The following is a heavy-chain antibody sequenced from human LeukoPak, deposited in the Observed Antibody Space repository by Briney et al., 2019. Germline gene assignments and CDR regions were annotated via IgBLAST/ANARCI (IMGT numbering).Heavy chain of an antibody. J-gene: IGHJ4*02. D-gene: IGHD6-13*01. Sequence: PGGSLRLTCAASGFTFSRYSMNWVRQAPGKGLEWLSYITSSSISIYYADSVKGRFTISRDNAKNSLYLQMNSLRAEDTAVYYCARDGTKQQLVNWGQGTLVTVSS. CDR1: GFTFSRYS. CDR3: ARDGTKQQLVN. CDR2: ITSSSISI. V-gene: IGHV3-48*01.